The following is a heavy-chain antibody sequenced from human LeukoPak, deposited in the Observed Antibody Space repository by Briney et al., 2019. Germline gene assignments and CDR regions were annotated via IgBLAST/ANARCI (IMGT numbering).Heavy chain of an antibody. CDR1: GFIVSSNY. CDR3: ARGLGRELDGAFDI. D-gene: IGHD3-10*01. Sequence: GGSLRLSCAASGFIVSSNYMSWVRQAPGKGLEWVSVIYCDGRTYYADSVNGRFTISRDNSRNTLYLQMNSLRAEDTAVYYCARGLGRELDGAFDIWGQGTMVTVSS. V-gene: IGHV3-53*01. J-gene: IGHJ3*02. CDR2: IYCDGRT.